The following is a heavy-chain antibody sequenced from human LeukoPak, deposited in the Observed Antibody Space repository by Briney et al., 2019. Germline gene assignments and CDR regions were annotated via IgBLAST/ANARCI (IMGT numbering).Heavy chain of an antibody. CDR1: GFTFSSFD. D-gene: IGHD1-26*01. Sequence: PGGSLRLSCAASGFTFSSFDMSWVRQAPGKGLEWVSAISGSTGSTYYADSVKGRFTISRDNSKNTLYLQMNTLRAEDTAVYFCAKNQVGPDYWGQGTLVTVSS. CDR2: ISGSTGST. V-gene: IGHV3-23*01. J-gene: IGHJ4*02. CDR3: AKNQVGPDY.